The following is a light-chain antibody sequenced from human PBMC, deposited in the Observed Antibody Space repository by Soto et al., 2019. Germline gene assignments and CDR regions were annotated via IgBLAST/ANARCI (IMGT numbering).Light chain of an antibody. CDR1: QSVSSN. Sequence: IVLTQSPATLSLSPGESATISCRASQSVSSNLAWHQQKPGQAPRILMYDASTRATGISARFRGSGSGTEFTLTISSLKSEDFEVYYCQQYHNWPITFGQGTRLEIK. V-gene: IGKV3-15*01. J-gene: IGKJ5*01. CDR2: DAS. CDR3: QQYHNWPIT.